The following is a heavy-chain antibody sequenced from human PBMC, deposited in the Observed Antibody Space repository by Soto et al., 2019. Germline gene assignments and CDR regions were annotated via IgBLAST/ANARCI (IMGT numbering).Heavy chain of an antibody. CDR3: ARDGTMDYDALGDY. V-gene: IGHV4-59*01. J-gene: IGHJ4*02. CDR1: GGSISSYY. D-gene: IGHD3-22*01. CDR2: IYYSGST. Sequence: QVQLQESGPGLVKPSETLSLTCTVSGGSISSYYWSWIRQPPGKGMERIGYIYYSGSTNYNPPLMRRVTIAVDTSKNQCSLKLSSVTAADTAVYYCARDGTMDYDALGDYWGQGTLVTVSS.